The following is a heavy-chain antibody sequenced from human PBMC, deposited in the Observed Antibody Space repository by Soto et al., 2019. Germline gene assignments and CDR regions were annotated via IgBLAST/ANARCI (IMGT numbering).Heavy chain of an antibody. V-gene: IGHV3-33*01. CDR2: IWYDGSNK. J-gene: IGHJ1*01. Sequence: PGGSLRLSCAASGFTFSSYGMHWVRQAPGKGLEWVAVIWYDGSNKYYADSVKGRFTISRDNSKNTLYLQMNSLRAEDTAVYYCARAALPQYYYDSSGYYAGYFQHWGQGTLVTVSS. CDR3: ARAALPQYYYDSSGYYAGYFQH. D-gene: IGHD3-22*01. CDR1: GFTFSSYG.